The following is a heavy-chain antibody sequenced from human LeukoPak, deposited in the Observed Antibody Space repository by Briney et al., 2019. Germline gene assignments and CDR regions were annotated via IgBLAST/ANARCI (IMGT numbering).Heavy chain of an antibody. J-gene: IGHJ5*02. CDR3: AKVRAYYYGSGSEKGNWFDP. CDR2: ISGSGGST. D-gene: IGHD3-10*01. Sequence: QPGGSLRLSCAASGFTFSSYAMSWVRQAPGKGLEWVSAISGSGGSTYYADSVKGRFTISRDNSKNTLYLQMNSLRAEDTAVYYCAKVRAYYYGSGSEKGNWFDPWGQGTLVTVSS. V-gene: IGHV3-23*01. CDR1: GFTFSSYA.